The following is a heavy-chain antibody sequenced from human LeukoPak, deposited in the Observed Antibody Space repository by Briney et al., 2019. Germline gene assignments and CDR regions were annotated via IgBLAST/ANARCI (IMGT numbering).Heavy chain of an antibody. D-gene: IGHD6-19*01. V-gene: IGHV3-21*01. CDR1: GFTFSSYS. CDR3: ARDRIAVAGNHFDY. J-gene: IGHJ4*02. CDR2: ISSSSSYI. Sequence: TGGSLRLSCAASGFTFSSYSMNWVRQAPGKGLEWVSSISSSSSYIYYADSVKGRFTISRDNAKNLLYLQMNSLRAEDTAVYYCARDRIAVAGNHFDYWGQGTLVTVSS.